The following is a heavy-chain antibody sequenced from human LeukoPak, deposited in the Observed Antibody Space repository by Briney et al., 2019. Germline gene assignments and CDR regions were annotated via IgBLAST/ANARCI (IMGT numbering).Heavy chain of an antibody. J-gene: IGHJ4*02. D-gene: IGHD3-10*01. CDR2: ISGCGGST. Sequence: GGSLRLSCAASGFTFSSYAMSWVRQAPGKGLEWVSAISGCGGSTYYADSVKGRFTISRDNSKNTLYLQMNSLRAEDTAVYYCAGSGSYFALFDYWGQGTLVTVSS. V-gene: IGHV3-23*01. CDR3: AGSGSYFALFDY. CDR1: GFTFSSYA.